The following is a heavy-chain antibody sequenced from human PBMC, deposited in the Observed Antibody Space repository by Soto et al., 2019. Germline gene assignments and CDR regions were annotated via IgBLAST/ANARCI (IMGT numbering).Heavy chain of an antibody. D-gene: IGHD3-9*01. CDR1: GYTFTSYG. Sequence: ASVKVSCKASGYTFTSYGISWVRQAPGQGLEWMGWISAYNGNTNYAQKLQGRVTMTTDTSTSTAYMELRSLRSDDTAVYYCAREKPPHRKTYYYNLSGYELDLMDVSGRGTTVIVSS. J-gene: IGHJ6*02. CDR2: ISAYNGNT. V-gene: IGHV1-18*01. CDR3: AREKPPHRKTYYYNLSGYELDLMDV.